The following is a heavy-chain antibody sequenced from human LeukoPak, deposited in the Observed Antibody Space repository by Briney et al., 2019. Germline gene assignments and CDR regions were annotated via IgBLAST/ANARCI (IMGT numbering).Heavy chain of an antibody. J-gene: IGHJ5*02. Sequence: SETLSLTCTVSGGSVSSYYWSWIRQPPGKGLEWIGYIYYSGSTCYNPSLKSRVTISVDTSKNQFSLKLSSVTAADTAVYYCARAILTGYEESFWFDPWGQGTLVTVSS. D-gene: IGHD3-9*01. CDR3: ARAILTGYEESFWFDP. CDR2: IYYSGST. V-gene: IGHV4-59*08. CDR1: GGSVSSYY.